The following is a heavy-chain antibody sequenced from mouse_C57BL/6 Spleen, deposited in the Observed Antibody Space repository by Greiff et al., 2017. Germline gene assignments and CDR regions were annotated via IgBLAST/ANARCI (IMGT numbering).Heavy chain of an antibody. D-gene: IGHD1-1*01. V-gene: IGHV5-17*01. CDR2: ISSGSSTI. Sequence: EVKVVESGGGLVKPGGSLKLSCAASGFTFSDYGMHWVRQAPEKGLEWVAYISSGSSTIYYADTVKGRFTISRDNAKNTLFLQMTSLRSEDTAMYYCALYGSREGYYAMDCWGQGTSVTVSS. CDR1: GFTFSDYG. CDR3: ALYGSREGYYAMDC. J-gene: IGHJ4*01.